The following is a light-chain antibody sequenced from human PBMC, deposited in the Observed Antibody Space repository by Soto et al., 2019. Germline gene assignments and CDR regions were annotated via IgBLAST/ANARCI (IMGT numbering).Light chain of an antibody. V-gene: IGKV3-11*01. J-gene: IGKJ1*01. CDR2: QTS. CDR3: HQRQSWPRP. CDR1: QYINTR. Sequence: VLSQSPATVSSYPGHRVTGSCWASQYINTRLAWYQHRPGQAPRLLIYQTSIRAAGIPARFSASGSGTDFTLTISDVQPEDFALYYCHQRQSWPRPFGQGTMVDI.